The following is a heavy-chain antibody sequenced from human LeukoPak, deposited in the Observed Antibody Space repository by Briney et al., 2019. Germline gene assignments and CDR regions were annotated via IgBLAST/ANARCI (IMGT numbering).Heavy chain of an antibody. CDR2: INPSGGST. J-gene: IGHJ4*02. Sequence: GASVKVSCKASGYTFTGYYMHWVRQAPGQGLEWMGIINPSGGSTSYAQKFQGRVTMTRDTSTSTVYVELSSLRSEDTAVYYCARSLVGATLDVGYWGQGTLVTVSS. V-gene: IGHV1-46*01. CDR3: ARSLVGATLDVGY. D-gene: IGHD1-26*01. CDR1: GYTFTGYY.